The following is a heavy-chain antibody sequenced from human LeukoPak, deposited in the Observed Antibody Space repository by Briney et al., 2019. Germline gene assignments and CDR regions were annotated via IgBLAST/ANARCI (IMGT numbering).Heavy chain of an antibody. J-gene: IGHJ3*02. D-gene: IGHD3-9*01. Sequence: GGSLRLSCAAPGFTFSSYAMHWVRQAPGKGLEWVAVISYDGSNKYYADSVKGRFTISRDNSKNTLYLKMNSLRAEDTAVYYCAREGRYFDWEKDAFDIWGQGTMVSVSS. CDR3: AREGRYFDWEKDAFDI. V-gene: IGHV3-30*04. CDR2: ISYDGSNK. CDR1: GFTFSSYA.